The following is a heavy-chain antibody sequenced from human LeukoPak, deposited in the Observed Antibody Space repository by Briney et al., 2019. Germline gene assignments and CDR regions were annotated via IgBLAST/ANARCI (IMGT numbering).Heavy chain of an antibody. D-gene: IGHD3-16*02. V-gene: IGHV4-39*01. CDR2: IYYSGST. J-gene: IGHJ4*02. Sequence: SETLSLTCTVSGGSISSSSYYWGWIRQPPGKGLEWIGSIYYSGSTYYNPSLKSRVTISVDTSKNQFSLKLSSVTAADTAVYYCARGPDYVWGSYRYPAYFDYWGQGTLVTVSS. CDR1: GGSISSSSYY. CDR3: ARGPDYVWGSYRYPAYFDY.